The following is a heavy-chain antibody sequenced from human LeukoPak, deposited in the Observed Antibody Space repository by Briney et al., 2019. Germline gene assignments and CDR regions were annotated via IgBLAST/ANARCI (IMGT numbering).Heavy chain of an antibody. D-gene: IGHD5-12*01. CDR2: IYYSGNT. V-gene: IGHV4-61*01. CDR1: GGSVSSGSYY. J-gene: IGHJ4*02. CDR3: ARSVSGYDYYFDY. Sequence: SGTLSLTCIVSGGSVSSGSYYWSWIRQPPGKGLEWIGHIYYSGNTNYNPSLKSRVTISVDTSKNQFSLKLSSVTAADTAVYYCARSVSGYDYYFDYWGQGTLVTVSS.